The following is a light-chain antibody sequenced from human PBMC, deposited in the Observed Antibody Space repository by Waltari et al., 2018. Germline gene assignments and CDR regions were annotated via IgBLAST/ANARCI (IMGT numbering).Light chain of an antibody. CDR1: EDIRTY. CDR3: QHHDNLPAFT. V-gene: IGKV1-33*01. J-gene: IGKJ4*01. Sequence: DIQMTESPSSLSASVGDRVTITCQASEDIRTYLNWDQQKPGKAPKLLISDASNLETGVPSRFSGSGSGTDFTLTISRLQPEDLATYYCQHHDNLPAFTFGGGTKVEI. CDR2: DAS.